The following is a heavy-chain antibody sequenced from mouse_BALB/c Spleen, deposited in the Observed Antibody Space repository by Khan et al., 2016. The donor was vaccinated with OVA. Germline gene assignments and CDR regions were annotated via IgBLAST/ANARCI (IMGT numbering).Heavy chain of an antibody. V-gene: IGHV2-6-5*01. J-gene: IGHJ2*01. D-gene: IGHD1-1*01. CDR3: AKEDYVSSSFDY. CDR2: IWGGGST. Sequence: QVQLKESGPGLVAPSQSLSITCTVSGFSLTDYGVSWIRQPPGKGLEWLGAIWGGGSTYYNSALKSRLSISKANSKSQVFLKMNSLQIDDTAMYYCAKEDYVSSSFDYWGQGTTRTVSS. CDR1: GFSLTDYG.